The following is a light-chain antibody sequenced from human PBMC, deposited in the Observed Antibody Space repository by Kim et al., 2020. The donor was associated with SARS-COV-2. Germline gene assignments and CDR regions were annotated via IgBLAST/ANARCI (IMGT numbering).Light chain of an antibody. V-gene: IGLV3-21*04. Sequence: GKSARITCVGDNIGSKTVQCDQHKPGQAPMVVIYYDSDRPSGIPERFSGSNSGNTATMTGSRVEAGDEADYYCQVWDSSSDHRVFGGGTQLTVL. CDR3: QVWDSSSDHRV. CDR2: YDS. CDR1: NIGSKT. J-gene: IGLJ2*01.